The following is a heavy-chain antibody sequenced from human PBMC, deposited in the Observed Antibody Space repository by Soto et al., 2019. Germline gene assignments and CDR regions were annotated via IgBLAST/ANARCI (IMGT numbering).Heavy chain of an antibody. Sequence: QITLKESGPTLVKPTQTLTLTCTFSGFSLSNGGVGVGWVRQPPGKALECLALIYWDDDKRYSPSLKSRLTITKDTSKNQVVLTTTNMDPVDTATYYCAHRQGGYNWNDAYFDYWGQGTLVTVSS. J-gene: IGHJ4*02. V-gene: IGHV2-5*02. CDR2: IYWDDDK. CDR1: GFSLSNGGVG. CDR3: AHRQGGYNWNDAYFDY. D-gene: IGHD1-1*01.